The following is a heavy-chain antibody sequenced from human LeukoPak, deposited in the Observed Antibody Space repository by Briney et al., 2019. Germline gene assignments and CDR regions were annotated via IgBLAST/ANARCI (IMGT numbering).Heavy chain of an antibody. CDR1: GGTFSSYA. Sequence: GASVKVSCKASGGTFSSYAISWVRQAPGQGLEWMGRIIPILGIANYAQKFQGRVTITADKSTSTAYMELSSLRAEDTALYYCAKGLGPWGDYYDSSGLLEGDSWGQGTLVTVSS. CDR3: AKGLGPWGDYYDSSGLLEGDS. CDR2: IIPILGIA. D-gene: IGHD3-22*01. V-gene: IGHV1-69*04. J-gene: IGHJ4*02.